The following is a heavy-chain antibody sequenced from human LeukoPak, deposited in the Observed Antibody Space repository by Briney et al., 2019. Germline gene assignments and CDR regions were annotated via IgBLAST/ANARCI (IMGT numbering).Heavy chain of an antibody. CDR3: ARSAYYYDSSGYSHNDY. Sequence: SQTLSLTCTVSGGSISSGGYYWSWIRQHPGKGLEWIGYICYSGSTYYNPSLKSRVTISVDTSKNQFSLKLSSVTAADTAVYYCARSAYYYDSSGYSHNDYWGQGTLVTVSS. J-gene: IGHJ4*02. CDR2: ICYSGST. CDR1: GGSISSGGYY. D-gene: IGHD3-22*01. V-gene: IGHV4-31*03.